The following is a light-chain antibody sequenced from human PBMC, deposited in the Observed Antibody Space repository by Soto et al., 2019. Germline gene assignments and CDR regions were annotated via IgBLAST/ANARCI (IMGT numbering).Light chain of an antibody. CDR2: DAS. J-gene: IGKJ4*01. CDR3: LQHDVYPLT. V-gene: IGKV1-17*03. Sequence: DIQVTQSPSAMSASVGDRVTITCRASQGIRNHLVWFQQKPGKAPRRLIYDASSLQSGVPSTFSGSGSGTEFTLTISRLQPEDFATYYCLQHDVYPLTFGGGTKV. CDR1: QGIRNH.